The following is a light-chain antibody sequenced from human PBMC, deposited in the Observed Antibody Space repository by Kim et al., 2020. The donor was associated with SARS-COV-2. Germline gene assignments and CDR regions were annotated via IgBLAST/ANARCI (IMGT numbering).Light chain of an antibody. Sequence: GQSITISCTGTSSDVGSYNLVSWYQQHPGKAPKLMIYEGSKRPSGVSNRFSGSKSGNTASLTIPGLQAEDEADYYCCSYAGSSTYVFGTGTKVTVL. CDR3: CSYAGSSTYV. V-gene: IGLV2-23*01. CDR1: SSDVGSYNL. CDR2: EGS. J-gene: IGLJ1*01.